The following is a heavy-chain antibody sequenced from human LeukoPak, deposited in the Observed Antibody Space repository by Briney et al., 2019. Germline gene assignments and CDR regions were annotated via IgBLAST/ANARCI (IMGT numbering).Heavy chain of an antibody. CDR1: GGSFSGYY. D-gene: IGHD3-22*01. Sequence: SETLSLACAVYGGSFSGYYWTWIRQTPEKGLEWIGEMNPSGSTNYNPSLKSRVTISVDTSKNQFSLELSSVTAADTAVYYCARGRQDVTMIVVVMTAVSYYLDVWGKGTTVTVS. J-gene: IGHJ6*03. CDR2: MNPSGST. CDR3: ARGRQDVTMIVVVMTAVSYYLDV. V-gene: IGHV4-34*01.